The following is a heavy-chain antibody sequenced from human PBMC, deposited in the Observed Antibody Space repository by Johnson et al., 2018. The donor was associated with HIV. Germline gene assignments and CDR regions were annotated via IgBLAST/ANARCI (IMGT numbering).Heavy chain of an antibody. D-gene: IGHD6-6*01. Sequence: QVQLVESGGGVVQPGGSLRLSCAASGFSFSTYDLHWVRQAPGKGLEWVAVISYDGSNKYYADSVKGRFTISRDNSKNTLYLQMNSLRAEDTAVYYCARNSWGSSSGSRIWGQGTMVTVSS. J-gene: IGHJ3*02. CDR2: ISYDGSNK. CDR1: GFSFSTYD. CDR3: ARNSWGSSSGSRI. V-gene: IGHV3-30*03.